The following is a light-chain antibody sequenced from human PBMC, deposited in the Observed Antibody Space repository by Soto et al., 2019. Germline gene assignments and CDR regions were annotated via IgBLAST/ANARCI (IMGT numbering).Light chain of an antibody. J-gene: IGLJ1*01. V-gene: IGLV2-8*01. CDR2: EVV. CDR1: KNDIGVYDF. Sequence: HSALTQPASSSGSPGQSVTISCTGTKNDIGVYDFVSWYQHHPGKAPRLIIYEVVQRPSGVPDRFSGSKSGNTASLTVSGLQAADEADYFCKSYAGSKTYVFGSGTKVTVL. CDR3: KSYAGSKTYV.